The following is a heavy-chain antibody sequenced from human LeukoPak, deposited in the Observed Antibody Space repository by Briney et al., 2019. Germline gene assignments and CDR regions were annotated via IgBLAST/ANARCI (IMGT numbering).Heavy chain of an antibody. CDR2: MKSNSGDT. CDR3: ARGEYSSSWYPFDY. D-gene: IGHD6-13*01. J-gene: IGHJ4*02. Sequence: ASVKVSCKTSGCTFTGYDINWVRQAPGQGLEWMGWMKSNSGDTHFAQKFQGRLTMTRNTSINTAFMELSSLRSEDAAVYYCARGEYSSSWYPFDYWGQGSLVTVSS. V-gene: IGHV1-8*01. CDR1: GCTFTGYD.